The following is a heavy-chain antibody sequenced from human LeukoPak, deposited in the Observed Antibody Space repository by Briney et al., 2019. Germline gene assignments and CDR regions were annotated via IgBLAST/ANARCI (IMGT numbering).Heavy chain of an antibody. J-gene: IGHJ4*02. V-gene: IGHV3-74*01. Sequence: PGGSLRLSCAASGFTFSSSWMHWGRQAPGKGLVWVSRINSDGSIPNYADSVKGRFTISRDNAKNTLYLATNSLRAEDTAVYYCARGTGYYYNYFDYWGQGTLVTVSS. CDR3: ARGTGYYYNYFDY. D-gene: IGHD3/OR15-3a*01. CDR2: INSDGSIP. CDR1: GFTFSSSW.